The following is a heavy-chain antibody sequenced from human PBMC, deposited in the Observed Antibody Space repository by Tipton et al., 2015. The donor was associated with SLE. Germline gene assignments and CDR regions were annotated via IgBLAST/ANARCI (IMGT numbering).Heavy chain of an antibody. Sequence: SLRLSCAASGFTFDDYGMSWVRQAPGKGLEWASGINWNGGSTGYADSVKGRFTISRDNAKNSLYLQMNSLRAEDTALYYCARGDQYQLLSTYFDYWGQGTLVTVSS. CDR3: ARGDQYQLLSTYFDY. D-gene: IGHD2-2*01. CDR1: GFTFDDYG. J-gene: IGHJ4*02. CDR2: INWNGGST. V-gene: IGHV3-20*04.